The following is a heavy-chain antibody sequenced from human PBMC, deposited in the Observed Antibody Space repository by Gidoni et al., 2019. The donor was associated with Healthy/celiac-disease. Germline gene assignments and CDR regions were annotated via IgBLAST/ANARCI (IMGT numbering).Heavy chain of an antibody. CDR1: GFTFGDYA. V-gene: IGHV3-49*03. Sequence: EVQLVESGGGLVQPGRSLRLSCTASGFTFGDYAMSWFRQAPGKGLEWVGFIRSKAYGGTTEYAASVKGRFTISREDSKSIAYLQMNSLKTEDTAVYYCTRGFHSGYDQYNWFDPWGQGTLVTVSS. J-gene: IGHJ5*02. CDR2: IRSKAYGGTT. CDR3: TRGFHSGYDQYNWFDP. D-gene: IGHD5-12*01.